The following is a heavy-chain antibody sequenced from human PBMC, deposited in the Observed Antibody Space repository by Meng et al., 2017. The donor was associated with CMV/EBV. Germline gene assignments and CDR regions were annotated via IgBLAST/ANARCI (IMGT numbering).Heavy chain of an antibody. D-gene: IGHD3-16*01. Sequence: GESLKISCTASGFTFGDYAMSWVRQAPGKGLEWVSAISGSGGSTYYADSVKGRFTISRDNSKNTLYLQMNSLRAEDTAVYYCASRWGDYWGQGTLVTVSS. CDR2: ISGSGGST. CDR3: ASRWGDY. V-gene: IGHV3-23*01. J-gene: IGHJ4*02. CDR1: GFTFGDYA.